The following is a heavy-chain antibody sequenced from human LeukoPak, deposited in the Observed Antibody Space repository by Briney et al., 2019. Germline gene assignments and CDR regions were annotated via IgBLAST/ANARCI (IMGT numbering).Heavy chain of an antibody. V-gene: IGHV4-59*11. CDR1: GGSFSGHY. CDR3: ARLKEQWPDY. J-gene: IGHJ4*02. Sequence: PSETLSLTCAVYGGSFSGHYWSWIRQPSGKGLEWIGYIYYSGSTNYNPSLKSRVTISVDTSKNQFSLKLSSVTAADTAVYYCARLKEQWPDYWGQGTLVTVSS. D-gene: IGHD6-19*01. CDR2: IYYSGST.